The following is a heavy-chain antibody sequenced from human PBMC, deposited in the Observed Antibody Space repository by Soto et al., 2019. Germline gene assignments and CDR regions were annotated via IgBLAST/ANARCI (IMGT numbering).Heavy chain of an antibody. Sequence: QITLNESGPTVVRPTETLTLTCRFSGFSLTTSGVGVGWIRQSPGKAPEWLALIYWDDDKRYSASLKSRLTITKDTSKDQLVLTVSELDPTDTATYYCAYRVLRSVFGLVTTTAVYFDSWGQGTPVAVST. D-gene: IGHD3-3*01. CDR3: AYRVLRSVFGLVTTTAVYFDS. CDR1: GFSLTTSGVG. CDR2: IYWDDDK. V-gene: IGHV2-5*02. J-gene: IGHJ4*02.